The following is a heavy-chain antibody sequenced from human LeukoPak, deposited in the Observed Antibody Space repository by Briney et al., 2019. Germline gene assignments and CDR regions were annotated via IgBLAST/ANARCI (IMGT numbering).Heavy chain of an antibody. CDR1: GYIFAGYY. Sequence: GSVTVSCKASGYIFAGYYIHWVRQAPGQGLEWMGWINADAGNTKLVQKFQGRATMTRDTSTSTAYMELRRLRSDDTAVYFCARDRGATTVTTLYYWGQGPLVTVSS. CDR3: ARDRGATTVTTLYY. V-gene: IGHV1-2*02. J-gene: IGHJ4*02. CDR2: INADAGNT. D-gene: IGHD4-17*01.